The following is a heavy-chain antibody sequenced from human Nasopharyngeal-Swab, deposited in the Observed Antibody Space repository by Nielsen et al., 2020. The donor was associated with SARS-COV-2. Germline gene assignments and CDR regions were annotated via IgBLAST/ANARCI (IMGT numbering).Heavy chain of an antibody. Sequence: ASVKVSCKASGYTLSTYAMYWVRQAPGQRPEFMGWINAGRGNTYYSQKFHDRLTLTSDTSANTAYMDLSSLRSEDTAVYYCVRDDGSSWLLDKWGQGTLVTVSA. V-gene: IGHV1-3*01. CDR2: INAGRGNT. D-gene: IGHD6-13*01. CDR3: VRDDGSSWLLDK. J-gene: IGHJ4*02. CDR1: GYTLSTYA.